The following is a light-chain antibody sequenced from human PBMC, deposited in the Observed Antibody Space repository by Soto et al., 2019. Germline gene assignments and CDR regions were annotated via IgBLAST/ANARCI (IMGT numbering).Light chain of an antibody. V-gene: IGKV3-15*01. J-gene: IGKJ1*01. Sequence: ERVMTQSPATLSVSPGERVTLSCRASQSVSTNLAWYQQRPGQAPSLLISAASSRATGVPARFSGSGSGTEFTLTISSLQSEDFALYYCQQYHNWPWAFGQGTKVDIK. CDR3: QQYHNWPWA. CDR1: QSVSTN. CDR2: AAS.